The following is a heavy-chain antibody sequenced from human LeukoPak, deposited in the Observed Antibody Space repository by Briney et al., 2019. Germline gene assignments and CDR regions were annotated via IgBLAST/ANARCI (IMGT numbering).Heavy chain of an antibody. CDR3: ARHYDFWSGYYLPPTHYGMDV. Sequence: PGGSLRLSCAASGFTVSSNYMSWVRQAPGKGMEWDSVIYSGGSTYYADSVKGRFTISRDNSKNTLYLQMNSLRAEDTAVYYCARHYDFWSGYYLPPTHYGMDVWGQGTTVTVSS. D-gene: IGHD3-3*01. J-gene: IGHJ6*02. CDR2: IYSGGST. CDR1: GFTVSSNY. V-gene: IGHV3-66*04.